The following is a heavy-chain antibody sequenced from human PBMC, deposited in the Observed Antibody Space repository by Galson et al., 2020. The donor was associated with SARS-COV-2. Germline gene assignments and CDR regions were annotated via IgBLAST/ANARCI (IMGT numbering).Heavy chain of an antibody. CDR1: GFTFSSYA. D-gene: IGHD3-10*01. CDR2: ISYDGSNK. Sequence: GGSLRLSCAASGFTFSSYAMHWVRQAPGKGLEWVAVISYDGSNKYYADSVNGRFTISRDNSKNTLYLQMNSLRAEDTAVYYCARSLLWFGDNYGMDVWGQGTTVTVSS. CDR3: ARSLLWFGDNYGMDV. J-gene: IGHJ6*02. V-gene: IGHV3-30*04.